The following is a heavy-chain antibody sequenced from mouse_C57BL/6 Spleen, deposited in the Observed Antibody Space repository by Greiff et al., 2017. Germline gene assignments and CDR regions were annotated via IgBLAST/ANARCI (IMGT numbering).Heavy chain of an antibody. CDR1: GYAFSSYW. CDR2: IYPGDGDT. D-gene: IGHD3-2*02. CDR3: ARSGAFAY. V-gene: IGHV1-80*01. Sequence: VQVVESGAELVKPGASVKFSCKASGYAFSSYWMNWVKQRPGKGLEWIGQIYPGDGDTKYNGKFKGKATLTADKSSSTAYMQLSSLTSEDSAVYFCARSGAFAYWGQGTLVTVSA. J-gene: IGHJ3*01.